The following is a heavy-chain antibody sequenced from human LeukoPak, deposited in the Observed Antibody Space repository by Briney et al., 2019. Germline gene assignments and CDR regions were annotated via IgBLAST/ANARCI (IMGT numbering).Heavy chain of an antibody. D-gene: IGHD3-16*02. CDR2: IKSKTDGGTT. J-gene: IGHJ4*02. CDR1: GFSFSNAW. V-gene: IGHV3-15*01. Sequence: GGSLRLSCAASGFSFSNAWMSWVRQAPGKGLEWVGRIKSKTDGGTTDYAAPVKGRFTISRDDSKSTLYLQMNSLKTEDTAVYYCTTLRLGELSFNYYFDYWGQGTLVTVSS. CDR3: TTLRLGELSFNYYFDY.